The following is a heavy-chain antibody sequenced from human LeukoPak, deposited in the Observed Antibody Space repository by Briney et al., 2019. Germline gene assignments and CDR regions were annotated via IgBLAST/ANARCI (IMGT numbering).Heavy chain of an antibody. CDR1: GGTFSSYA. CDR2: IIPIFGTA. CDR3: EMAAAGSWQRYYFDY. J-gene: IGHJ4*02. D-gene: IGHD6-13*01. Sequence: SVKVSCKASGGTFSSYAISWVRQAPGQGLEWMGGIIPIFGTANYAQKFQGRVTITADKSTSAAYMELSSLRSEDTAVYYCEMAAAGSWQRYYFDYWGQGTLVTVSS. V-gene: IGHV1-69*06.